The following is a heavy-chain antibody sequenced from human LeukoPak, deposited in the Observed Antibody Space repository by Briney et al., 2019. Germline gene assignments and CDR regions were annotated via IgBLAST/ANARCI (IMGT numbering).Heavy chain of an antibody. J-gene: IGHJ4*02. CDR1: GFTFSSYG. V-gene: IGHV3-33*06. CDR3: AKDGAIIEYSSSYFDY. Sequence: GGSLRLSCAASGFTFSSYGMHWVRQAPGKGLEWVAVIWYDGSNKYYADSVKGRFTISRDNSKNTLYLQMNSLRAEDTAVYYCAKDGAIIEYSSSYFDYWGQGTLVTVSS. CDR2: IWYDGSNK. D-gene: IGHD6-6*01.